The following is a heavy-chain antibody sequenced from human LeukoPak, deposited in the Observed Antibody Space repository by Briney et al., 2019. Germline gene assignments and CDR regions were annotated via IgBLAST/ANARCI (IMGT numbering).Heavy chain of an antibody. V-gene: IGHV4-39*01. J-gene: IGHJ3*02. Sequence: SETLSLTCTVSGGSISSSSYYWGWIRQPPGKGLEWIGSIYYSGSTYFNPSLKSRVTISVDTSKNQFSLKLSSVTAADTAVYYCARYGDSDDIWGQGTMVTVSS. CDR1: GGSISSSSYY. D-gene: IGHD4-17*01. CDR3: ARYGDSDDI. CDR2: IYYSGST.